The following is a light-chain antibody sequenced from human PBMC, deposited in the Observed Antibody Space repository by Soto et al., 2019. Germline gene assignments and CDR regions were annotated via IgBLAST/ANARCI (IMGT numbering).Light chain of an antibody. V-gene: IGKV3-11*01. CDR2: DAS. J-gene: IGKJ5*01. CDR1: QTVSSY. CDR3: QQRMNWPLT. Sequence: EIVLTQSPATLSLSPGERATLSCRASQTVSSYLLWYQQKPGQAPRLLIYDASNRATGIPARFSGSGSGTDFTLTISSLEPEDFAVYYCQQRMNWPLTFGQGTRLEIK.